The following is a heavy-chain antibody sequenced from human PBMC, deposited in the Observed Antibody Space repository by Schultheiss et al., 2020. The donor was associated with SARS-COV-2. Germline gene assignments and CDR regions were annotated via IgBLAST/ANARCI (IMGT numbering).Heavy chain of an antibody. V-gene: IGHV4-61*08. J-gene: IGHJ6*02. CDR3: ARERIGSGSYYMVYYYGMDV. D-gene: IGHD3-10*01. CDR1: GGSISSGGYS. Sequence: SETLSLTCAVSGGSISSGGYSWSWIRQPPGKGLEWIGEIYYSGSTNYNPSLKSRVTISVDTSKNQFSLKLSSVTAADTAVYYCARERIGSGSYYMVYYYGMDVWGQGTTVTVSS. CDR2: IYYSGST.